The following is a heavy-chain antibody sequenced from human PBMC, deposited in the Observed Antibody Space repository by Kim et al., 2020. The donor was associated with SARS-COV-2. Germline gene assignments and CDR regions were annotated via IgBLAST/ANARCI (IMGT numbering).Heavy chain of an antibody. D-gene: IGHD3-9*01. CDR1: GGSISSSNW. CDR3: ARGRDYDILTGYSDYYGMDV. CDR2: IYHSGST. V-gene: IGHV4-4*02. Sequence: SETLSLTCAVSGGSISSSNWWSWVRQPPGKGLEWIGEIYHSGSTNYNPSLKSRVTISVDKSKNQFSLKLSSVTAADTAVYYCARGRDYDILTGYSDYYGMDVWGQGTTVTVSS. J-gene: IGHJ6*02.